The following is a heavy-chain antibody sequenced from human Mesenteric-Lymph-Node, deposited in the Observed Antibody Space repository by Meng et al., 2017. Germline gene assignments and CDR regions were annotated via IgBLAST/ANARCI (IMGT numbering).Heavy chain of an antibody. V-gene: IGHV1-8*01. Sequence: ASVKVSCKVSGYTLTELSMHWVRQAPGKGLEWMGWMNPNSGNTGYAQKFQGRVTMTRNTSISTAYMELSSLRSEDTAVYYCARVQGWELHFDYWGQGTLVTVSS. CDR3: ARVQGWELHFDY. CDR2: MNPNSGNT. CDR1: GYTLTELS. J-gene: IGHJ4*02. D-gene: IGHD2-15*01.